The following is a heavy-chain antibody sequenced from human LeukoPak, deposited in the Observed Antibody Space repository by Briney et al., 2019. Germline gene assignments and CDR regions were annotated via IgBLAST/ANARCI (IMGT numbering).Heavy chain of an antibody. Sequence: GSLRLSCAASGFTFRSFGMHWVRQAPGKGLEWVAFIENDGSNKYFADSVKGRFTISRDNFKSTLYLQMNNLRAEDTAVYYCANLLYYSYWGQGTLVTVSS. D-gene: IGHD5/OR15-5a*01. J-gene: IGHJ4*02. V-gene: IGHV3-30*02. CDR1: GFTFRSFG. CDR2: IENDGSNK. CDR3: ANLLYYSY.